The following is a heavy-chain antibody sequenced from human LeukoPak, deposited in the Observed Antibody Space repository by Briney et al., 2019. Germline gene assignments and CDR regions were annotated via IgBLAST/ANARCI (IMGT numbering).Heavy chain of an antibody. CDR1: GYTFTSYY. D-gene: IGHD2-15*01. J-gene: IGHJ5*02. Sequence: ASVKVSXKASGYTFTSYYMHWVRQAPGQGLEWMGILNPSGGSTSYAQKFQGRVTMTRDTYTSTVYMELSSLRSEDTAVYYCARDLGYCSGGSCEESFDPWGQGTLVTVSS. CDR3: ARDLGYCSGGSCEESFDP. V-gene: IGHV1-46*03. CDR2: LNPSGGST.